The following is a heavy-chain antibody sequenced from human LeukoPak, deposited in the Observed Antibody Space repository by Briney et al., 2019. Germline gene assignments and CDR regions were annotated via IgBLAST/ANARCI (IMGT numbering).Heavy chain of an antibody. CDR3: ASWFFNSGWYYAPPYYYGMDV. CDR2: ISAYNGNT. J-gene: IGHJ6*02. D-gene: IGHD6-19*01. Sequence: GASVKVSCKASGYTFTSYGISWVRQAPGQGLEWMGWISAYNGNTNYAQKLQSRVTMTTDTSTSTAYMELRSLRSDDTAVYYCASWFFNSGWYYAPPYYYGMDVWGQGTTVTVSS. CDR1: GYTFTSYG. V-gene: IGHV1-18*01.